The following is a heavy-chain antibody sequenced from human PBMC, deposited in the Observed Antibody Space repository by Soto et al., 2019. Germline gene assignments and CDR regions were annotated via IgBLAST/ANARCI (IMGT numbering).Heavy chain of an antibody. D-gene: IGHD6-19*01. CDR1: GASVSSNSAA. J-gene: IGHJ6*02. V-gene: IGHV6-1*01. Sequence: SQTLSLTFVISGASVSSNSAAWNWIRQSPSRGLEWLGRTYYRSKWYNDYAVSVKSRITINPDTSKNQFSLQLNSVTPEDTAVYYCAREGIALAGSLMGHYVMDGCGQGTTVTVPS. CDR2: TYYRSKWYN. CDR3: AREGIALAGSLMGHYVMDG.